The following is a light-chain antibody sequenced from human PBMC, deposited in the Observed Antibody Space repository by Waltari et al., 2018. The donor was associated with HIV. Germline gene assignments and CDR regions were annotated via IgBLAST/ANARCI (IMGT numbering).Light chain of an antibody. V-gene: IGLV2-14*03. CDR2: DVD. J-gene: IGLJ2*01. CDR1: ARDFGLYTF. Sequence: AVTQPASVSGLPGQSTTISCTGDARDFGLYTFVSWSHKHSGTPPLLILSDVDSRASGVSARLPGSMSGNTAALTISGLRAEDEGHYYCAAFTGDNTVIFGGGTEVTVL. CDR3: AAFTGDNTVI.